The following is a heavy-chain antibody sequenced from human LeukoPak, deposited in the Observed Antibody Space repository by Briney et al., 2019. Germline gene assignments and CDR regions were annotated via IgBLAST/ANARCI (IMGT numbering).Heavy chain of an antibody. CDR3: AKSSYYYDSSGYPFDY. CDR1: GFIVSSNY. J-gene: IGHJ4*02. V-gene: IGHV3-23*01. CDR2: ISGSGGST. Sequence: GGSLRLSCAASGFIVSSNYMTWVRQAPGKGLEWVSAISGSGGSTYYADSVKGRFTISRDNSKNTLYLQMNSLRAEDTAVYYCAKSSYYYDSSGYPFDYWGQGTLVTVSS. D-gene: IGHD3-22*01.